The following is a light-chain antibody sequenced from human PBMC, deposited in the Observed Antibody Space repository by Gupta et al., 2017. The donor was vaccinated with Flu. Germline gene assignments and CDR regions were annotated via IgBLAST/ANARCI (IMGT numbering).Light chain of an antibody. Sequence: SSVMTQPPSVSVAPGQTARLTCGGTNIGSKSVHWYQQKPGQAPVLVVYDDSDRPSGIPERFSGSHSGNTATLTISRVEVGDEADYYCQVWDGSGGQGVFGGGTKVTV. V-gene: IGLV3-21*02. CDR3: QVWDGSGGQGV. CDR1: NIGSKS. J-gene: IGLJ2*01. CDR2: DDS.